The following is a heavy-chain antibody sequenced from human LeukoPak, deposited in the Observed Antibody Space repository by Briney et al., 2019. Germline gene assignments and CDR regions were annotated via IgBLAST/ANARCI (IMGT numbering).Heavy chain of an antibody. CDR1: GFTFSSYS. D-gene: IGHD3-10*01. CDR2: ISSSSSYI. CDR3: ARAYGSGSYLVGY. J-gene: IGHJ4*02. V-gene: IGHV3-21*01. Sequence: GGSLRLSCAASGFTFSSYSMNWVRQAPGEGLEWVSSISSSSSYIYYADSVKGRFTISRDNAKNSLYLQMNSLRAEDTAVYYCARAYGSGSYLVGYWGQGTLVTVSS.